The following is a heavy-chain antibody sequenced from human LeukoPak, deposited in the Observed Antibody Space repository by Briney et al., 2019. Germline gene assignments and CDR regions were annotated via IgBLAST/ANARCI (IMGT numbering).Heavy chain of an antibody. J-gene: IGHJ4*02. CDR3: TTDKGRYCGGDCSSDY. V-gene: IGHV3-15*01. CDR1: GFTFSYAW. CDR2: IKSKTNGGTT. D-gene: IGHD2-21*02. Sequence: GGSLRLSCAASGFTFSYAWMSWVRQPPGKGLEWVGRIKSKTNGGTTDYAAPVKGRFIISGDDSKNTLYLQMNSLKNEDTAMYYCTTDKGRYCGGDCSSDYWGQGTLVTVSS.